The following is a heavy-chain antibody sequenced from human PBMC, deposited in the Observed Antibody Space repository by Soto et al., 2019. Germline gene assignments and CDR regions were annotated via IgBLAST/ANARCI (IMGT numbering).Heavy chain of an antibody. Sequence: GGSLRLSCAASGFTFSSYWMSWVRQAPGKGLEWVANIKQDGSEKYYVDSVKGRFTISRGNAKNSLYLQMNSLRAEDTAVYYCARDSQNCSSTSCYGDYYYMDVWGKGTTVTVSS. CDR3: ARDSQNCSSTSCYGDYYYMDV. CDR1: GFTFSSYW. J-gene: IGHJ6*03. CDR2: IKQDGSEK. V-gene: IGHV3-7*01. D-gene: IGHD2-2*01.